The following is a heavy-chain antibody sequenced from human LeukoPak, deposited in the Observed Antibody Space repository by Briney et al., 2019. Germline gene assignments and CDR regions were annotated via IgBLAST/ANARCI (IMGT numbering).Heavy chain of an antibody. CDR1: GGSFSGYY. CDR2: INHSGST. J-gene: IGHJ4*02. CDR3: ARDFGYGDYFFDD. V-gene: IGHV4-34*01. D-gene: IGHD4-17*01. Sequence: SETLSLTCAVYGGSFSGYYWSWIRQPPGKGLEWIGEINHSGSTNYNPSLKSRVTMSVDTSKNQFSLKLSSVTAADTAVYYCARDFGYGDYFFDDWGQGTLVTVSS.